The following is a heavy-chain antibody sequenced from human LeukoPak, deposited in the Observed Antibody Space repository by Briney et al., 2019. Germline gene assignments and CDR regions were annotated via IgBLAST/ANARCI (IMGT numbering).Heavy chain of an antibody. CDR1: GYTFTSYG. D-gene: IGHD3-16*02. Sequence: GASVKVSCKAPGYTFTSYGISWVRQAPGQGLEWMGWISAYNGNTNYAQKLQGRVTMTTDTSTSTAYMELRSLRSDDTAVYYCARGNLYDYVWGSYRYKYYFDYWGQGTLVTVSS. J-gene: IGHJ4*02. CDR3: ARGNLYDYVWGSYRYKYYFDY. CDR2: ISAYNGNT. V-gene: IGHV1-18*01.